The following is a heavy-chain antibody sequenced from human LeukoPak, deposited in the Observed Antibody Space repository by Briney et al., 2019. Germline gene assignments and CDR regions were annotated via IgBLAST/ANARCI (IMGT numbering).Heavy chain of an antibody. CDR1: GGSISSYY. J-gene: IGHJ6*02. CDR2: IYYSGST. Sequence: SETLSLTCTVSGGSISSYYWSWIRQPPGKGLEWIGYIYYSGSTNYNPSLKSRVTISVDTSKNQFSLKLSSVTAADTAVYYCARAYYDILTGYYSPVSMDVWGQGTTVTVSS. D-gene: IGHD3-9*01. V-gene: IGHV4-59*01. CDR3: ARAYYDILTGYYSPVSMDV.